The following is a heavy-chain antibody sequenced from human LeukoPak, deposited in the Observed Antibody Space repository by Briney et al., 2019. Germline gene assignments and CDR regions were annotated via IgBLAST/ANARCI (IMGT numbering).Heavy chain of an antibody. J-gene: IGHJ4*02. CDR1: GYTFTNYY. V-gene: IGHV1-46*01. CDR3: ARTRGYSAYDYFDC. Sequence: GASVKVSCKASGYTFTNYYIYWVRQAPGQGLEWMGIINPSGDRTDYAQNFQGRVTMTTDTSTSTAYMELSSLRAEDTAVYFCARTRGYSAYDYFDCWGQGTLVTVSS. D-gene: IGHD5-12*01. CDR2: INPSGDRT.